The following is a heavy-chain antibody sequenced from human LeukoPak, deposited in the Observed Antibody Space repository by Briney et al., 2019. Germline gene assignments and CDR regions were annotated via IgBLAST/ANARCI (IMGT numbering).Heavy chain of an antibody. J-gene: IGHJ3*02. D-gene: IGHD3-9*01. CDR3: ARKALYYDILTGYYPGYDAFDI. CDR2: ISSSSSTI. CDR1: GFTFSSYS. Sequence: PGGSLRLSCAASGFTFSSYSMNWVRQAPGKGLEWVSYISSSSSTIYYADSVKGRFTISRDNAKNSLYLQMNSLRAEDTAVYYCARKALYYDILTGYYPGYDAFDIWGQGTMVTASS. V-gene: IGHV3-48*04.